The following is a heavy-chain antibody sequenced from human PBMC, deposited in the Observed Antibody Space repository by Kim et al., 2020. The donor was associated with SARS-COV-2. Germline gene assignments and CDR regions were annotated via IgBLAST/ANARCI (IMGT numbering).Heavy chain of an antibody. CDR3: AKTARNDIVVVPVPYYYYYYMDV. D-gene: IGHD2-2*01. V-gene: IGHV3-23*01. CDR2: ISGSGGST. Sequence: GGSLRLSCAASGFTFSSYAMSWVRQAPGKGLEWVSAISGSGGSTYYADSVKGRFTISRDNSKNTLYLQMNSLRAEDTAVYYCAKTARNDIVVVPVPYYYYYYMDVWGKGTTVTVSS. CDR1: GFTFSSYA. J-gene: IGHJ6*03.